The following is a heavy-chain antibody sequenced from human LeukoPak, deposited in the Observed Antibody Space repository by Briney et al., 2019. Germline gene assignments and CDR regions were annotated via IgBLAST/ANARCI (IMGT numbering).Heavy chain of an antibody. V-gene: IGHV3-23*01. D-gene: IGHD2-8*01. CDR1: GFTFSSYA. CDR3: AKVDIVLMVYATYNWFDP. Sequence: GGSLRLSCAASGFTFSSYAMSWVRQAPGKGLEWVSAISGSGGSTYYADSVKGRFTISRDNSKNTLYLQMNSLRAADTAVYYCAKVDIVLMVYATYNWFDPWGQGTLVTVSS. CDR2: ISGSGGST. J-gene: IGHJ5*02.